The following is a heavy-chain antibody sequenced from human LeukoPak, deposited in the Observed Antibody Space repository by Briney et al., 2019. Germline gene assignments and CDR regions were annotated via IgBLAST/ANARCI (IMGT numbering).Heavy chain of an antibody. CDR2: ISYDGSGS. V-gene: IGHV3-30*04. D-gene: IGHD3-9*01. CDR3: ARERRDTLAGYWNAMDV. J-gene: IGHJ6*02. CDR1: GFTFNIYV. Sequence: GRSLRLSCAASGFTFNIYVLHWVRQAPGKGLEWVAVISYDGSGSFYTDSVKGRFTISRDNSKNTLFLQMNSLRVEDTAVYYCARERRDTLAGYWNAMDVWGQGTAVTVSS.